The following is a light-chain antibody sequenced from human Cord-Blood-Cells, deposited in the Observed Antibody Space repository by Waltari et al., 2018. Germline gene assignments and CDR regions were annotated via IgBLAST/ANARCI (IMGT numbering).Light chain of an antibody. CDR2: KDS. CDR3: QSADSSGTYWV. CDR1: ALPKQY. Sequence: SYELTQPPSVSVSPGQTARITCSGDALPKQYAYWYQQKPGQAPVLGIYKDSEKRSGIPERFSGSSSGTTVTLTISGVQAEDEADYYCQSADSSGTYWVFGGGTKLTVL. J-gene: IGLJ3*02. V-gene: IGLV3-25*03.